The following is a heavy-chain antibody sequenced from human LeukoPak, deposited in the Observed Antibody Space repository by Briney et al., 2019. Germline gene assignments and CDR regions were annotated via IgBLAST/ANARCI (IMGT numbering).Heavy chain of an antibody. CDR3: AKGDRTITMIVVVDY. Sequence: GGSLRLSCVASGFTFSNYAMSWVRQAPGKGLEWVSAISGSGGSTYYADSVKGRFTISRDNSKNTLYLQMNSLRAEDTAVYYCAKGDRTITMIVVVDYWGQGTLVTVSS. D-gene: IGHD3-22*01. J-gene: IGHJ4*02. CDR1: GFTFSNYA. V-gene: IGHV3-23*01. CDR2: ISGSGGST.